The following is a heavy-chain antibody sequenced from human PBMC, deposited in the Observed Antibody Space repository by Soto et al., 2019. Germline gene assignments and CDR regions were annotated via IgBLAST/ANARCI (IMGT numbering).Heavy chain of an antibody. CDR1: GYTFTSYG. CDR2: ISAYNGNT. V-gene: IGHV1-18*04. J-gene: IGHJ6*02. Sequence: ASVKVSCKASGYTFTSYGISWMRQAPGQGLEWMGWISAYNGNTNYAQKLQGRVTMTTDTSTSTAYMELRSLRSDDTAVYYCARDGPRWGELLSYYYYYGMDVWGQGTTGTAP. D-gene: IGHD1-26*01. CDR3: ARDGPRWGELLSYYYYYGMDV.